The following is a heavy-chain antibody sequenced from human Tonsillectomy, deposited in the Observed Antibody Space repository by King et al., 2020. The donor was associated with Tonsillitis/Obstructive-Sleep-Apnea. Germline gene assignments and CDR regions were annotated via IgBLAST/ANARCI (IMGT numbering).Heavy chain of an antibody. V-gene: IGHV3-53*01. CDR3: ARGGRSDAFDI. CDR2: IYSGGST. J-gene: IGHJ3*02. Sequence: VQLVESGGGXIQPGGSLRLSCAASGFTVXSTYMTWVXQAPGKGLEWVSIIYSGGSTYHTDSVKGRFTISRDNSKNTLHLQMNSLRGEDTAVYYCARGGRSDAFDIWGQGTMVTVSS. CDR1: GFTVXSTY.